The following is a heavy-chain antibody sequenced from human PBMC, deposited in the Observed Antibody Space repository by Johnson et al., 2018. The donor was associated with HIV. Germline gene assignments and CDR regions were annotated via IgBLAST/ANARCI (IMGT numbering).Heavy chain of an antibody. CDR2: ISYDGSTK. CDR3: ARDQRGGYSYGDAFDF. CDR1: GFTFSDDY. J-gene: IGHJ3*01. Sequence: QVQLVESGGGLVKPGGSLRLSCAASGFTFSDDYMSWIRQAPGKGLEWVAIISYDGSTKYYADSVKGRFTISRDNSKNSLYLQMNTLRAEDTAVYYCARDQRGGYSYGDAFDFWGQGTVVSVST. V-gene: IGHV3-30-3*01. D-gene: IGHD5-18*01.